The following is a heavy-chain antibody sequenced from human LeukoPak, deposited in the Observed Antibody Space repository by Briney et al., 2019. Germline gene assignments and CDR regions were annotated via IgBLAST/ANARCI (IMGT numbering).Heavy chain of an antibody. D-gene: IGHD5-12*01. Sequence: PSETLSLTCTVSAGSISSYYWSWIRQPPGKGLEWIGYIYYSGSTNYNPSLKSRVTISVDTSKNQFSLKLSSVTAADTAVYYCARGNRVATTLWGQGTLVTVSS. CDR1: AGSISSYY. CDR2: IYYSGST. J-gene: IGHJ4*02. V-gene: IGHV4-59*12. CDR3: ARGNRVATTL.